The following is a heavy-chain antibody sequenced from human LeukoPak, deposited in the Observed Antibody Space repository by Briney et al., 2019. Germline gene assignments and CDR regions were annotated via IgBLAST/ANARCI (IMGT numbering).Heavy chain of an antibody. CDR3: ARSGWWMATNFDY. Sequence: GGSLRLSCAASGFTFSSYWMSWVRQAPGKGLEWVANIKQDGSEKYYVDSVKGRFTISRDIAKNSLYLQMNSLRAEDTAVYYCARSGWWMATNFDYWGQGTLVTVSS. V-gene: IGHV3-7*01. CDR2: IKQDGSEK. CDR1: GFTFSSYW. J-gene: IGHJ4*02. D-gene: IGHD5-24*01.